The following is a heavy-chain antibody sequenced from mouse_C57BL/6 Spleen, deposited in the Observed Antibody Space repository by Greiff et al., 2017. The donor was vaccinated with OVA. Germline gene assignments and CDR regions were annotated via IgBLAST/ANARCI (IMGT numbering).Heavy chain of an antibody. CDR3: ARDYGSSYGGFAY. V-gene: IGHV5-4*01. J-gene: IGHJ3*01. Sequence: EVQLVESGGGLVKPGGSLKLSCAASGFTFSSYAMSWVRQTPEKRLEWVATISDGGSYTYYPDNVKGRFTISRDNAKNNLYLQMSHLKSEDTAMYYCARDYGSSYGGFAYWGQGTLVTVSA. CDR2: ISDGGSYT. D-gene: IGHD1-1*01. CDR1: GFTFSSYA.